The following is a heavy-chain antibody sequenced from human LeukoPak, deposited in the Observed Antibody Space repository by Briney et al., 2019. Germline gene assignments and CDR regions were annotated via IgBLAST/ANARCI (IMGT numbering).Heavy chain of an antibody. J-gene: IGHJ4*02. CDR2: IYHSGST. CDR1: GGSISSGGYY. D-gene: IGHD6-6*01. V-gene: IGHV4-30-2*01. CDR3: ASLNSSSYFKIDY. Sequence: PSETLSLTCTVSGGSISSGGYYWSWIRQPPGKGLEWIGYIYHSGSTYYNPSLKSRVTISVDRSKNQFSLKLSSVTAADTAVYCCASLNSSSYFKIDYWGQGTLVTVSS.